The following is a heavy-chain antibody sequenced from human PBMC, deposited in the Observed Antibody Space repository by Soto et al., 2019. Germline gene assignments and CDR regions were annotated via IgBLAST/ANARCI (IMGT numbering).Heavy chain of an antibody. CDR2: IYNSGST. V-gene: IGHV4-59*01. Sequence: PSETLSLTCTVSGGSISTYYWSWIRQPPGKGLEWIGFIYNSGSTNYNPSLKSRVTISMDTSRNQFSLILSSVTAAATAVYYCARAPYGSGTKPYYFTPWGQGTLVTVSS. CDR3: ARAPYGSGTKPYYFTP. D-gene: IGHD3-10*01. CDR1: GGSISTYY. J-gene: IGHJ5*02.